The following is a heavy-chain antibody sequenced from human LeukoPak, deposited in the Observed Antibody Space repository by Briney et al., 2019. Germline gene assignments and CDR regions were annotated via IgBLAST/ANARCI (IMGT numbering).Heavy chain of an antibody. CDR2: INYSGNT. Sequence: SETLSLTCTVSGGSISDYYWSWIRQPPGKGLEWIGYINYSGNTNYNPSLKSRVTMSVDTSKNQFSLRLTSVTAADTAVFYCAREGRQDYVYFDYWGQGSLVTVSS. CDR3: AREGRQDYVYFDY. CDR1: GGSISDYY. J-gene: IGHJ4*02. V-gene: IGHV4-59*01. D-gene: IGHD4-17*01.